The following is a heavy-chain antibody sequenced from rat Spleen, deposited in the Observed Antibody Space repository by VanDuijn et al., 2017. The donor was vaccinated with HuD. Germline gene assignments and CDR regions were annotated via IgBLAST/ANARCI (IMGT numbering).Heavy chain of an antibody. D-gene: IGHD1-6*01. CDR2: IIYDGSST. V-gene: IGHV5-17*01. J-gene: IGHJ2*01. Sequence: EVQLVESGGGLVQPGRSLKLSCAASGFTFSDYAMAWVRQAPKKGLEWVATIIYDGSSTYYRDSVKGRFTISRDNARNTQYLQMDSLRSEDTATYYCARIYGLSYYFDYWGQGVMVTVSS. CDR1: GFTFSDYA. CDR3: ARIYGLSYYFDY.